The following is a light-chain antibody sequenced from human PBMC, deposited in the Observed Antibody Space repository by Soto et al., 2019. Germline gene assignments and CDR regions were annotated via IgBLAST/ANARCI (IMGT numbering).Light chain of an antibody. Sequence: EIVMTQSPATLSVSPGERATLSCRASQSVSSNLAWYQQKPGQAPRLLIYEASSRAAGIPDRFSGSGSGTDFTLTISRLEPEDFAVYYCQQYATSPLTFGGGTKVDIK. V-gene: IGKV3-20*01. J-gene: IGKJ4*01. CDR3: QQYATSPLT. CDR2: EAS. CDR1: QSVSSN.